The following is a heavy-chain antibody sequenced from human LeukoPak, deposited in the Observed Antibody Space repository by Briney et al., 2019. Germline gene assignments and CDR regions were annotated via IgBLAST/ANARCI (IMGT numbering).Heavy chain of an antibody. D-gene: IGHD1-1*01. J-gene: IGHJ4*02. V-gene: IGHV3-48*04. CDR2: IGISSGNT. CDR3: ARDHNYAFDN. Sequence: TGGPLRLSCAASGFTFGSYSMNWVRQAPGKGLEWISYIGISSGNTKYADSVKGRFTISGDSAKNSLYLQMNSLRVEDTAVYYCARDHNYAFDNWGQGTLVTVSS. CDR1: GFTFGSYS.